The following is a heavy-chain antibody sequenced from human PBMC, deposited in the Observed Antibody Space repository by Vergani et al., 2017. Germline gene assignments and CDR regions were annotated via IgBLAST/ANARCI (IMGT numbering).Heavy chain of an antibody. CDR1: GDSVSSNSAA. CDR3: ARGGGYDTSDYYYFDY. V-gene: IGHV6-1*01. J-gene: IGHJ4*02. CDR2: TYYRSKWYI. D-gene: IGHD3-22*01. Sequence: QVQLQQSGPGLVKPSQTLSLTCAISGDSVSSNSAAWNWIRQSPSRGLEWLGRTYYRSKWYIDYAISVKSRITINPDTSKNQFSLQLNSVTPEDTAVYYCARGGGYDTSDYYYFDYWGQGTLVTVSS.